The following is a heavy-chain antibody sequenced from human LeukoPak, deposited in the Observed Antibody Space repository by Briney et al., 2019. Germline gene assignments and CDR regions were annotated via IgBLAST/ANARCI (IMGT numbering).Heavy chain of an antibody. J-gene: IGHJ4*02. V-gene: IGHV3-30*02. D-gene: IGHD6-19*01. CDR2: IRYDGSNK. CDR1: GFTFSNFG. CDR3: ARKGFGSITVPGTFDY. Sequence: GGSLRLSCAASGFTFSNFGMHWVRQAPGKGLEWVTFIRYDGSNKYYVDSVKGRFTISRDNSKNTLSLPKNSLRPEDTAVYYCARKGFGSITVPGTFDYWGQGILVTVSS.